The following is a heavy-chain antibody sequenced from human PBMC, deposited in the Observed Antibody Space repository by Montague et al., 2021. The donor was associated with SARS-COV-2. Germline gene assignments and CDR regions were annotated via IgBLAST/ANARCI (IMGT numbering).Heavy chain of an antibody. Sequence: SETLSLTCTVSGYSISDGYYWVWIRQPPGKGLEWIGNIFQSGTTXYNPSLERRSTMSVDTSKNQFSLKLSSVTAADTAVYYCAREHWENYYDFWSGTNLASEYPYNGMDVWGQGTPVTVSS. CDR2: IFQSGTT. CDR1: GYSISDGYY. D-gene: IGHD3-3*01. V-gene: IGHV4-38-2*02. J-gene: IGHJ6*02. CDR3: AREHWENYYDFWSGTNLASEYPYNGMDV.